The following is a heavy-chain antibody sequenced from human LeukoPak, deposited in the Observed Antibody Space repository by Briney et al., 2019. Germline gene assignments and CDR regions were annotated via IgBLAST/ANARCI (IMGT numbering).Heavy chain of an antibody. J-gene: IGHJ3*02. CDR1: GGSISSGGYS. CDR3: ARHLVEMATITDAFDI. D-gene: IGHD5-24*01. V-gene: IGHV4-30-2*01. Sequence: KPSETLSLTCAVSGGSISSGGYSWSWIRQPPGKGLEWIGYIYHSGSTYYNPSLKSRVTISVDRSKNQFSLKLSSATAADTAVYHCARHLVEMATITDAFDIWGQGTMVTVSS. CDR2: IYHSGST.